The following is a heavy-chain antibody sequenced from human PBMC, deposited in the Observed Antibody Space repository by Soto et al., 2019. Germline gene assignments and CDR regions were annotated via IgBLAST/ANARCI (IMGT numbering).Heavy chain of an antibody. J-gene: IGHJ6*02. V-gene: IGHV1-69*13. CDR3: ARGSSDWLLRGRPSYGMDV. CDR1: GGTFSSYA. CDR2: IIPIFGTA. Sequence: SVKDSFKASGGTFSSYAISWVRQAPVQGLEWMGGIIPIFGTANYAQKFQGRVTITADESTSTAYMELSSLRSEDTAVYYCARGSSDWLLRGRPSYGMDVWGQGTKVTVSS. D-gene: IGHD3-9*01.